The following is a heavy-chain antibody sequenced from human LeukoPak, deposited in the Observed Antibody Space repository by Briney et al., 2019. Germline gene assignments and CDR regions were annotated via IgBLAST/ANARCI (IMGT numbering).Heavy chain of an antibody. J-gene: IGHJ5*02. Sequence: SETLSLTCTVSGGYIITSGHYWGWIRQPPGKGLEWIGSIYYTGVTSTDPFFRSRMSISVDTSKNQFSLNLTSVTAADAAVYYCARERSSSGGHNWFDPWGQGTLVTVSS. CDR1: GGYIITSGHY. V-gene: IGHV4-39*07. CDR3: ARERSSSGGHNWFDP. CDR2: IYYTGVT. D-gene: IGHD4-23*01.